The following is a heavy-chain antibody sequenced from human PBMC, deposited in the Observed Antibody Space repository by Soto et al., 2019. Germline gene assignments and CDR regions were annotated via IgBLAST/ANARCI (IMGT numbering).Heavy chain of an antibody. J-gene: IGHJ6*03. D-gene: IGHD5-12*01. CDR3: ARESGGATATLDYYYFYMDV. V-gene: IGHV1-2*06. Sequence: QVQLVQSGAEVKKPGASVTVSCKASGYTFSDYYLHWVRQAPGQGPEWMGRINPNSGDAKFAQKCKGRVTMTRDTSVRTAFMERNWLKSDDTAVYYCARESGGATATLDYYYFYMDVWGKGTTVNVSS. CDR2: INPNSGDA. CDR1: GYTFSDYY.